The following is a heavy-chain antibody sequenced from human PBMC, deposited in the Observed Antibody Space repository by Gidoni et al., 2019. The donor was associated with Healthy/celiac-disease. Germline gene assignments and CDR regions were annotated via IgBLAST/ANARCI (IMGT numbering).Heavy chain of an antibody. D-gene: IGHD3-22*01. CDR3: ARASGYYHFYYYYGMDV. Sequence: SVSSGSYYWSWIRQPPGKGLEWIGYIYYSGSTNYNPSLKSRVTISVDTSKNQFSLKLSSVTAADTAVYYCARASGYYHFYYYYGMDVWGQGTTVTVSS. CDR2: IYYSGST. J-gene: IGHJ6*02. V-gene: IGHV4-61*01. CDR1: SVSSGSYY.